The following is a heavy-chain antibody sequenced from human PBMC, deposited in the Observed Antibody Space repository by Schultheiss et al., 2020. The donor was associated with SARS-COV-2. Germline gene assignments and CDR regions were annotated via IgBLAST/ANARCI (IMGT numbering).Heavy chain of an antibody. D-gene: IGHD6-13*01. CDR3: ASAAVDAFDI. V-gene: IGHV4-61*01. J-gene: IGHJ3*02. CDR1: GGSVSSGSYY. Sequence: SETLSLTCTVSGGSVSSGSYYWSWIRQPPGKGLEWIGRIYTSGSTNYNPSLKSRVTMSVDTSKNQFSLKLSSVTAADTAVYYCASAAVDAFDIWGQGTMVTVSS. CDR2: IYTSGST.